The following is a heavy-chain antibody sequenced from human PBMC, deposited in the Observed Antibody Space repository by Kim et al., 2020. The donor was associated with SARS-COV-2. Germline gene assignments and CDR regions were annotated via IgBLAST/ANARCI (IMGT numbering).Heavy chain of an antibody. CDR2: ISWNSDSI. V-gene: IGHV3-9*01. Sequence: GGSLRLSCAASGFTFDDYAMHWVRQAPGKGLEWVSGISWNSDSIGYADSVKGRFTISRDNAKNSLYLQMNSLRAEDTALYYCAKGSSGGTWYYMDVWGKGTTVTVSS. J-gene: IGHJ6*03. D-gene: IGHD3-16*01. CDR3: AKGSSGGTWYYMDV. CDR1: GFTFDDYA.